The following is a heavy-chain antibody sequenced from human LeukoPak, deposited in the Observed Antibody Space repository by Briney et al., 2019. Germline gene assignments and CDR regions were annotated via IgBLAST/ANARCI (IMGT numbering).Heavy chain of an antibody. CDR2: MNPNSGNT. CDR3: ARVLGIVGATTGFNY. J-gene: IGHJ4*02. CDR1: GYTFTSYD. V-gene: IGHV1-8*03. D-gene: IGHD1-26*01. Sequence: ASVPVSCKASGYTFTSYDINWVRQATGQGLEWMGWMNPNSGNTGYAQKFQGRVTIHRNTYIHTAYMELSSLRSEDTAVYYCARVLGIVGATTGFNYWGQGTLVTVSS.